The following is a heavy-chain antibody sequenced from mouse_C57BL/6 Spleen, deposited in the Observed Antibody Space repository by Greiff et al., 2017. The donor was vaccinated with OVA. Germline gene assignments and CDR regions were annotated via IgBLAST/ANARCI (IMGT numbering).Heavy chain of an antibody. CDR2: LYWDDDK. CDR3: ARREDITTVVDYWYFDV. CDR1: GFSLSTSGMG. D-gene: IGHD1-1*01. V-gene: IGHV8-12*01. J-gene: IGHJ1*03. Sequence: QVTLKVSGPGILQSSQTLSLTCSFSGFSLSTSGMGVSWIRQPSGKGLEWLAHLYWDDDKRYNPSLKSRLTISKDTSRNQVFLKITSVDTADTATYYCARREDITTVVDYWYFDVWGTGTTVTVSS.